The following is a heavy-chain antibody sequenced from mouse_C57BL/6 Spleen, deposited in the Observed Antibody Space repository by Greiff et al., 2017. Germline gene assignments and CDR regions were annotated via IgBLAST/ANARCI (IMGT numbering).Heavy chain of an antibody. V-gene: IGHV1-20*01. CDR1: GYSFTGYF. CDR2: INPYNGDT. D-gene: IGHD2-4*01. CDR3: ARYYDYDGAWFAY. Sequence: VQLQQSGPELVQPGDSVTISCKASGYSFTGYFMNWVMQSHGKSLEWIGRINPYNGDTFYNQKFKGKATLTVDKSSSTAHMELRSLSSEDSAVYYCARYYDYDGAWFAYWGQGTLVTVSA. J-gene: IGHJ3*01.